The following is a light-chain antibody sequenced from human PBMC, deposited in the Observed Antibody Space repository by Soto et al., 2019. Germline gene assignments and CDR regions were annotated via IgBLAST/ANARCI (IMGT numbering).Light chain of an antibody. CDR1: SSDVGGYNY. V-gene: IGLV2-8*01. CDR2: EVS. Sequence: QSALTQPPSASGSPGQSVTISCTGTSSDVGGYNYVSWYQQHPGKVPKLMIYEVSKRPSGVPDRFSGSKSGNTASLTVSGLQAEDEADYYCISYAGSNNWVFGGGTKLTVL. J-gene: IGLJ2*01. CDR3: ISYAGSNNWV.